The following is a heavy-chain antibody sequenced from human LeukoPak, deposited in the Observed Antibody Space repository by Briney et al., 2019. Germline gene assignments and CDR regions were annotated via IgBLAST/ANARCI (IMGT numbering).Heavy chain of an antibody. V-gene: IGHV4-38-2*01. CDR3: ARQPKSAAAAGTFDY. J-gene: IGHJ4*02. Sequence: ASETLSLTCAVSGYSISSGYYWGWIRQPPGKGLEWIGSIYHSGSTYYKPSLKSRVTISVDTSKNQFSLKLSSVTAADTAVYYCARQPKSAAAAGTFDYWGQGTLVTVSS. D-gene: IGHD6-13*01. CDR1: GYSISSGYY. CDR2: IYHSGST.